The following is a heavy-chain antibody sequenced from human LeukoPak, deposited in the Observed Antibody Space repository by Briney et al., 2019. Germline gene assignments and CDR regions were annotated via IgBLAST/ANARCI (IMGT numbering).Heavy chain of an antibody. D-gene: IGHD3-10*01. CDR3: AKGHHYGSGSYWV. CDR1: GFTFSSYG. J-gene: IGHJ6*02. Sequence: GRSLRLSCAASGFTFSSYGMSSVRQPARKGMGSVLGINWNGGSTGYADSVKGRFTISRDNAKNSLYLQMNSLRAEDTAVYYCAKGHHYGSGSYWVWGQGTPVTASS. CDR2: INWNGGST. V-gene: IGHV3-20*04.